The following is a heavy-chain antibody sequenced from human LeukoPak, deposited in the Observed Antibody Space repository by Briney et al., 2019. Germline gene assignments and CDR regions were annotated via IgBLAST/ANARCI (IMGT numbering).Heavy chain of an antibody. CDR3: ARIGYSSSCFDY. J-gene: IGHJ4*02. Sequence: GGSLRLSCAASGFTFTNYWMSWVRQVPGKGLEWVANIKQDGSEQDYMDSMKGRFTISRDNAKNSVYLQMNSLRAEDTAVYYCARIGYSSSCFDYWGQGTLVTVSS. D-gene: IGHD6-13*01. CDR2: IKQDGSEQ. CDR1: GFTFTNYW. V-gene: IGHV3-7*01.